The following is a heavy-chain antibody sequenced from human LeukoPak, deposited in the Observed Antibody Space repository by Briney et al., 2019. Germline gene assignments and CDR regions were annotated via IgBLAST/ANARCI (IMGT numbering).Heavy chain of an antibody. V-gene: IGHV1-69*04. CDR2: IIPIFGIA. CDR1: GGTFSSYA. Sequence: GASVKVSCKASGGTFSSYAISWVRQAPGQGLEWMGRIIPIFGIANYAQKLQGRVTITADKSTSTAYMELSSLRSEDTAVYYCARELRYRARGFDYWGQGTLVTVSS. CDR3: ARELRYRARGFDY. D-gene: IGHD1-14*01. J-gene: IGHJ4*02.